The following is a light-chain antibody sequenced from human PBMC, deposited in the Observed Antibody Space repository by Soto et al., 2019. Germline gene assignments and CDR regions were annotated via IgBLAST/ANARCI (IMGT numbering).Light chain of an antibody. V-gene: IGLV2-23*01. Sequence: QAALTQPASVSGSPGQSITISCTGTSSDVGSYNFVSWYQQYPGKAPKLMIYEGSKRPSGVSNRFSGSKSGNTASLTISGLQAEDEADYYCCSYASGSTWVFGGGTKLTVL. J-gene: IGLJ3*02. CDR3: CSYASGSTWV. CDR1: SSDVGSYNF. CDR2: EGS.